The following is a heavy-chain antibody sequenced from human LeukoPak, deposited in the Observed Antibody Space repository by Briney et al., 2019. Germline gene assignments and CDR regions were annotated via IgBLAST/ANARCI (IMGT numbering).Heavy chain of an antibody. D-gene: IGHD3-10*01. J-gene: IGHJ4*02. V-gene: IGHV3-21*01. CDR2: ISSSSSYI. CDR3: ARESLHGSGSYCFDY. CDR1: GFTFSSYS. Sequence: PGGSLRLSCAASGFTFSSYSMNWVRQAPGKGLEWVSSISSSSSYIYYADSVKGRFTISRDNAKNSLYLQMNSLRAEDMAVYYCARESLHGSGSYCFDYWGQGTLVTVSS.